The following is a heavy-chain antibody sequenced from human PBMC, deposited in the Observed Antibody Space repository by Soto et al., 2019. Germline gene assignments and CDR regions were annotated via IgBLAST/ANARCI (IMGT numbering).Heavy chain of an antibody. D-gene: IGHD3-3*01. CDR3: ATTYYDFWSGYPGAFDI. V-gene: IGHV1-18*01. CDR1: GYTFTSYG. Sequence: GASVKVSCKASGYTFTSYGISWVRQAPGQGLEWMGWISAYNGNTNYAQKLQGRVTMTTDTSTSTAYMELRSLRSDDTAVYYCATTYYDFWSGYPGAFDIWGQGTMVNVSS. CDR2: ISAYNGNT. J-gene: IGHJ3*02.